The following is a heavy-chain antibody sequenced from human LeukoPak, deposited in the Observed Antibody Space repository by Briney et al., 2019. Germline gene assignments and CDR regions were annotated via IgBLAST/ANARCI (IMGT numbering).Heavy chain of an antibody. Sequence: GGSLRLSCAASGFVVSNNYLTWVRQAPGKGLEWVSVIYRGGDTFYGDSVKGRFTISRDNSKNTLYLQMNSLRAEDTAVYYCARGVDTAMVLNYWGQGTLVTVSS. CDR2: IYRGGDT. V-gene: IGHV3-53*01. J-gene: IGHJ4*02. CDR3: ARGVDTAMVLNY. D-gene: IGHD5-18*01. CDR1: GFVVSNNY.